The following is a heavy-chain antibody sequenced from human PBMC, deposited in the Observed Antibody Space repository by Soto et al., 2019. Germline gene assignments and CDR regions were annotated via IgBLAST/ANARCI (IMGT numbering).Heavy chain of an antibody. J-gene: IGHJ2*01. V-gene: IGHV3-30-3*01. CDR1: GFTFSSHA. Sequence: QVQLVESGGGVVQPGRSLRLSCAVSGFTFSSHAMHWVRQAPGKGLEWVALISYDESNKYFADSVKGRFTISRDNSKNTLYLQMNSLRAEDTAVYYCARSILASYWYSDFWGRGTLLTVSS. CDR2: ISYDESNK. CDR3: ARSILASYWYSDF.